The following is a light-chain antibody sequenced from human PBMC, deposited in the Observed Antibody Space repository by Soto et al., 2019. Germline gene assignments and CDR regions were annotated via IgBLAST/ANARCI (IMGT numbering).Light chain of an antibody. CDR1: ESVSTN. J-gene: IGKJ1*01. Sequence: EIGMSQSPATLSLAQGERVTLSCRASESVSTNLAWYQQKAGQAPRLLIYDTSSRATGIPARFSGSGSGTDFTLTISSLEPEDSAVYYCHQRSNWWTFGQGTKVDI. CDR3: HQRSNWWT. CDR2: DTS. V-gene: IGKV3-11*01.